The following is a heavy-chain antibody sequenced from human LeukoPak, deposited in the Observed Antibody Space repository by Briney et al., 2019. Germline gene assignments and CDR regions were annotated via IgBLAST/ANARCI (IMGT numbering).Heavy chain of an antibody. CDR3: AREDTAMAYGMDV. D-gene: IGHD5-18*01. CDR2: ISSSSSTI. J-gene: IGHJ6*02. Sequence: GGSLRLSCAASGFTFSSYSMNWVRQAPGKGPEWVSYISSSSSTIYYADSVKGRFTISRDNAKNSLYLQMNSLRAEDTAVYYCAREDTAMAYGMDVWGQGTTVTVSS. CDR1: GFTFSSYS. V-gene: IGHV3-48*01.